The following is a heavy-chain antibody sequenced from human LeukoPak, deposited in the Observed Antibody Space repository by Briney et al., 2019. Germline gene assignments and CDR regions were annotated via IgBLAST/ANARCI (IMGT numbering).Heavy chain of an antibody. CDR1: GFTFSSYW. CDR3: ARDHGGVFWFDP. Sequence: PGGSLRHSCAASGFTFSSYWMSWVRQAPGRGLEWVANIKQDGSEKYYVDSVKGRFTISRDNAKNSLYLQMNSLRAEDTAVYYCARDHGGVFWFDPWGQGTLVTVSS. J-gene: IGHJ5*02. D-gene: IGHD4-23*01. V-gene: IGHV3-7*01. CDR2: IKQDGSEK.